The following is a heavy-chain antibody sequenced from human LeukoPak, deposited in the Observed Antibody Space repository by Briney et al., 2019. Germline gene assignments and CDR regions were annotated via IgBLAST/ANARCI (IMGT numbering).Heavy chain of an antibody. CDR2: IIPFFGTA. J-gene: IGHJ4*01. CDR3: ARVGEFGSGSAMVLTD. Sequence: SVKVSCKASGYTFTSYYMHWVRQAPGQGLAWMGGIIPFFGTANYAQKFQGRVTITADESTNTAYMELSSLRSEDTAFYYCARVGEFGSGSAMVLTDWGQGTLVTVSS. D-gene: IGHD3-16*01. CDR1: GYTFTSYY. V-gene: IGHV1-69*13.